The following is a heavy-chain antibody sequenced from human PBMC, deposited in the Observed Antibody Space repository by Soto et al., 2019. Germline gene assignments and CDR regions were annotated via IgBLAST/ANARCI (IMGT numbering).Heavy chain of an antibody. V-gene: IGHV4-61*01. CDR1: GASVNSDNFY. CDR2: IYYTGST. Sequence: QVHLQESGPGQVKPSETLSLICTVSGASVNSDNFYWSWIRQPPGRGLEWIGYIYYTGSTKYNPSLKSRVTIPIDTSKNQFSMNLSSVTAADTAVYYCASEFSNSPEAFDSWGQGSLVTVSS. D-gene: IGHD6-6*01. CDR3: ASEFSNSPEAFDS. J-gene: IGHJ4*02.